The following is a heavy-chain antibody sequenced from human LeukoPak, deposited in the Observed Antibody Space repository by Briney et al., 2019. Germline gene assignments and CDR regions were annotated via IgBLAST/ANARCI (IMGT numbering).Heavy chain of an antibody. CDR1: GFTFSSYG. CDR2: ISYDGSNK. CDR3: ATRSRDFDY. Sequence: GRSLRLSCAASGFTFSSYGMHWVRQAPGKGLEWVAVISYDGSNKYYADSVKGRFTISRDNSKNTLYLQMNSLRAEDTAVYYCATRSRDFDYWGQGTLVTVSS. J-gene: IGHJ4*02. V-gene: IGHV3-30*03. D-gene: IGHD2-2*01.